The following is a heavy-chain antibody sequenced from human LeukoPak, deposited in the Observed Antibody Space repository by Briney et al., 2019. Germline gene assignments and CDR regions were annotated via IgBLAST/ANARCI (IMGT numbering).Heavy chain of an antibody. J-gene: IGHJ3*02. CDR2: IIPIFGTA. Sequence: ASVKVSCKASGYTFTSYGISWVRQAPGQGLEWMGGIIPIFGTANYAQKFQGRVTITADKSTSTAYMELSSLRSEDTAVYYCARDKEGATGYAFDIWGQGTMVTVSS. D-gene: IGHD1-26*01. V-gene: IGHV1-69*06. CDR1: GYTFTSYG. CDR3: ARDKEGATGYAFDI.